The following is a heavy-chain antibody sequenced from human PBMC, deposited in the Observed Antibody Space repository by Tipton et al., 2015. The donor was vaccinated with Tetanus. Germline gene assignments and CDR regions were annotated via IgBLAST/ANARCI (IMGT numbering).Heavy chain of an antibody. J-gene: IGHJ4*02. Sequence: SLRLSCAASGFTFSSYGVHWVRQAPGKGLEWVAVISYDGSNKYYADSVKGRFTIPRDNSKNTLYLQMNSLRAEDTAVYYCAKGDSSGWYGGFDYWGQGTLVTVSS. V-gene: IGHV3-30*18. CDR3: AKGDSSGWYGGFDY. CDR1: GFTFSSYG. CDR2: ISYDGSNK. D-gene: IGHD6-19*01.